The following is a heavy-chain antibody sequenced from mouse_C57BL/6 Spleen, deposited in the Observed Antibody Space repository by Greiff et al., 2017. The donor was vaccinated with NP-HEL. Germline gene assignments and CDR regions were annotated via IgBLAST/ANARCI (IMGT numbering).Heavy chain of an antibody. CDR1: GFTFSDYG. CDR3: AKEDVYYYAMDY. Sequence: VQRVESGGGLVKPGGSLKLSCAASGFTFSDYGMHWVRQAPEKGLEWVAYISSGSSTIYYADTVKGRFTISRDNAKNTLFLQMTSLRSEDTAMYYCAKEDVYYYAMDYWGQGTSVTVSS. CDR2: ISSGSSTI. V-gene: IGHV5-17*01. J-gene: IGHJ4*01.